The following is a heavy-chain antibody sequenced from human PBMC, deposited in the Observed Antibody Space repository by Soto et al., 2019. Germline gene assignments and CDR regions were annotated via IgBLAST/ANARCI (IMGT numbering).Heavy chain of an antibody. Sequence: SVKVSCKASGGTFSSYTISWVRQAPGQGLEWMGRIIPILGIANYAQKFQGRVTITADKSKSTAYMELSSLRSEDTEVYYCARAGVTADMQYDAFDIWGQGTMVTVSS. CDR2: IIPILGIA. J-gene: IGHJ3*02. CDR1: GGTFSSYT. CDR3: ARAGVTADMQYDAFDI. D-gene: IGHD2-2*01. V-gene: IGHV1-69*02.